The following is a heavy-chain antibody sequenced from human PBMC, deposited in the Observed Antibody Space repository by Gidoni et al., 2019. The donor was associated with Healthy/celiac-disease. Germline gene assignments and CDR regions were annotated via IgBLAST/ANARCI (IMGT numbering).Heavy chain of an antibody. CDR2: IYYSGRT. CDR3: ARGGYSYGYYYYYMDV. Sequence: QVQMQESCPGLGKPSQTLSPTGTVTGGPNSRGDYYWSWIRQPPVHGLEWIGYIYYSGRTYYIPSLKSRVTISVDTSKNQFSLKLSSVTAADTAVYYCARGGYSYGYYYYYMDVWGKGTTVTVSS. CDR1: GGPNSRGDYY. D-gene: IGHD5-18*01. J-gene: IGHJ6*03. V-gene: IGHV4-30-4*01.